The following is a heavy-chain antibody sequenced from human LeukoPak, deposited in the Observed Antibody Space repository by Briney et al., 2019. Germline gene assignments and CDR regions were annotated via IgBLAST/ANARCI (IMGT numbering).Heavy chain of an antibody. CDR1: GFTFNSYA. V-gene: IGHV3-30*18. CDR3: AKGQGAYGSSAYLNRLFDS. Sequence: GGSLRLSCVASGFTFNSYAMHWVRQAPGMGLEWVAVMSYNGDNRIYVDSVKGRFTISRDNSKDTLYLQMDSLRAEDTAVYYCAKGQGAYGSSAYLNRLFDSWGQGIQVTASS. D-gene: IGHD3-22*01. J-gene: IGHJ5*01. CDR2: MSYNGDNR.